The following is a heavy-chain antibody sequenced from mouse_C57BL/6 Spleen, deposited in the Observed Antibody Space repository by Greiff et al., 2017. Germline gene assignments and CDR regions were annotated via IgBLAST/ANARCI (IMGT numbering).Heavy chain of an antibody. V-gene: IGHV1-62-2*01. J-gene: IGHJ4*01. Sequence: QVQLQQSGAELVKPGASVKLSCKASGYTFTEYTIHWVKQRSGQGLEWIGWFYPGSGSIKYNENFKDKATLTADKSSSTVYMELSRLTSEDSAVYCCARHEDGRITTSYYYARGYWGQGTSVTVAS. CDR1: GYTFTEYT. CDR3: ARHEDGRITTSYYYARGY. CDR2: FYPGSGSI. D-gene: IGHD2-4*01.